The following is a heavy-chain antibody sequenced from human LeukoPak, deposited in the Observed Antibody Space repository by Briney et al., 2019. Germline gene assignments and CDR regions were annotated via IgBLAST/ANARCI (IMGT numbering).Heavy chain of an antibody. CDR3: ARHKYSFDSFDY. CDR1: GGSISSSTYY. Sequence: SETLSLTCTVSGGSISSSTYYWSWIRQPPGKGLEWIGYIYYSGSTKYNPSLKSRVTISVDTSKNQVSLKLNSVTAADTAVYYCARHKYSFDSFDYWGQGTLVTVSS. J-gene: IGHJ4*02. D-gene: IGHD5-18*01. CDR2: IYYSGST. V-gene: IGHV4-61*05.